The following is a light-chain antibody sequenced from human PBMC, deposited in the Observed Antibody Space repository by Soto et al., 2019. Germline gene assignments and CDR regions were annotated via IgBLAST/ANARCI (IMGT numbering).Light chain of an antibody. CDR1: QSISSY. V-gene: IGKV1-39*01. CDR2: AAS. Sequence: IRMTQSPSSLSASVGDRVTITCRASQSISSYLNWYQQKPGKAPKLLIYAASSLQSGVPSRFSGSGSGTDFTLTISSLQPEDFATYYCQQSYSTLLYTFGQGTKVDIK. CDR3: QQSYSTLLYT. J-gene: IGKJ2*01.